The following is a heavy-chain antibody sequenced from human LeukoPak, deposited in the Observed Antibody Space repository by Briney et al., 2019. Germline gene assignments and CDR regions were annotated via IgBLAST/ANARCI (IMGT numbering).Heavy chain of an antibody. Sequence: PGGSLRLSCVASGFTFSTFWMSWVRQAPGKGLEWVANIKEDESEKYYVDSVKGRFTISRDNAKNSLYLQMNSLRAEDTAVYYCARDLNSYCSGGSCTGYWGQGTLVTVSS. V-gene: IGHV3-7*03. J-gene: IGHJ4*02. CDR3: ARDLNSYCSGGSCTGY. D-gene: IGHD2-15*01. CDR1: GFTFSTFW. CDR2: IKEDESEK.